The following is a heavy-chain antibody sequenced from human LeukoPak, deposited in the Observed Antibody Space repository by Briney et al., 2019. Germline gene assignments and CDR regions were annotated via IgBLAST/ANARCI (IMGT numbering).Heavy chain of an antibody. D-gene: IGHD5-12*01. CDR1: GDSISNSNYY. CDR3: ARRLGFRIDY. CDR2: IYYRGST. Sequence: SETLSLTCTVSGDSISNSNYYWGWIRQPPGKGLEWIGSIYYRGSTYYNSSLKSRVTISVDTSKNQFSLKLSSVTAADTAVYYCARRLGFRIDYWGQGTLVTASS. V-gene: IGHV4-39*01. J-gene: IGHJ4*02.